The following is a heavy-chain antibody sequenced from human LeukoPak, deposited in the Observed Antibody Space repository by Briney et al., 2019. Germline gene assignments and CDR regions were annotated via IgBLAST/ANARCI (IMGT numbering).Heavy chain of an antibody. Sequence: SETLSLTCTVPGGSISSGSYYWSWIRQPAGKGLEWIGRIYTSGSTNYNPSLKSRVTISVDTSKNQFSLKLSSVTAADTAVYYCARGNDYGGNFPFDYWGQGTLVTVSS. CDR1: GGSISSGSYY. V-gene: IGHV4-61*02. D-gene: IGHD4-23*01. CDR2: IYTSGST. CDR3: ARGNDYGGNFPFDY. J-gene: IGHJ4*02.